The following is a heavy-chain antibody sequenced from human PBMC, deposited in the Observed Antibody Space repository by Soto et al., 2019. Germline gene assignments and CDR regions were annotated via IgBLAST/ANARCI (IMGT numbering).Heavy chain of an antibody. D-gene: IGHD3-10*01. CDR2: IIPIFGTA. CDR1: GGTFSSYA. V-gene: IGHV1-69*12. Sequence: QVQLVQSGAEVKKPGSSVKVSCKASGGTFSSYAISWVRQAPGQGLEWMGGIIPIFGTANYAQKFQGRVTITEDDSTSTASMELSSLRSEDTAVYYCARGRYYYGSGSFGYYDGMDVWGQGTTVTVSS. CDR3: ARGRYYYGSGSFGYYDGMDV. J-gene: IGHJ6*02.